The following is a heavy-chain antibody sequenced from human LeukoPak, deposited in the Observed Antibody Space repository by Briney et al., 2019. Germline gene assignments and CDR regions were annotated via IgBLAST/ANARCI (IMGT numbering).Heavy chain of an antibody. CDR2: ISSSSSTI. Sequence: GGSLRLSCAASGFTFSSYSMNWVRQAPGKGLEWVSYISSSSSTIYYADSVKGRFTISRDNAKNSLYLQMNSLRAEDTAVYYCAREADCSSTSCSDAFDIWGQGTMVTVSS. V-gene: IGHV3-48*04. D-gene: IGHD2-2*01. J-gene: IGHJ3*02. CDR3: AREADCSSTSCSDAFDI. CDR1: GFTFSSYS.